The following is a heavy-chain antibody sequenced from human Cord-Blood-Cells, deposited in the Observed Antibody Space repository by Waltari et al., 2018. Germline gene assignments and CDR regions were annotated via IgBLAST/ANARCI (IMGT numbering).Heavy chain of an antibody. J-gene: IGHJ5*02. CDR3: ARGRYTDWGSQLGWFDP. CDR2: INPNSGGT. D-gene: IGHD3-16*02. Sequence: QVQLVQSGAEVKKPVASVKVSCKASGYTFTGYYMHWVRQAPGQGLEWMGWINPNSGGTNYAQKFQGRVTMTRDTSISTAYMELSRLRSDDTAVYYCARGRYTDWGSQLGWFDPWGQGTLVTVSS. V-gene: IGHV1-2*02. CDR1: GYTFTGYY.